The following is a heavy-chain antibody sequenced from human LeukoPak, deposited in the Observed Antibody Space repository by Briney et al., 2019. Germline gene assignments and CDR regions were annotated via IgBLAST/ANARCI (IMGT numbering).Heavy chain of an antibody. J-gene: IGHJ4*02. CDR2: ILYSGSA. V-gene: IGHV4-39*07. CDR3: ARGTPRSKQQLVRGTFDY. CDR1: GGSISNSDYY. D-gene: IGHD6-13*01. Sequence: SETLSLTCTVSGGSISNSDYYWGWIRQPPGKGLEWIGSILYSGSAYYNPSLKSRVTISVDTSKNQFSLKLSSVTAADTAVYYCARGTPRSKQQLVRGTFDYWGQGTLVTVSS.